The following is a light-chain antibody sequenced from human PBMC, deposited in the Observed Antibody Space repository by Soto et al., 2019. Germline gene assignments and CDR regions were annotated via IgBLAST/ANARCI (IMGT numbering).Light chain of an antibody. CDR3: QQYNDWPIT. CDR2: DAS. V-gene: IGKV3-15*01. CDR1: QSVSGK. Sequence: DIVLTQSPGTLSVSPGERAALSCRASQSVSGKLAWYQQKPGQAPRLLIYDASTRATGIPARFSGSGSGTEFTLTITSLQSEDFALYYCQQYNDWPITFGQGTRLEIK. J-gene: IGKJ5*01.